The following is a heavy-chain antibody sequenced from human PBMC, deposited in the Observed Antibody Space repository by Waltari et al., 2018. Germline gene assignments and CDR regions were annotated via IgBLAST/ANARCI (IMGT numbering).Heavy chain of an antibody. CDR1: GGTFSSYA. CDR3: ARDEVEGYGMDV. CDR2: IIHILGIA. V-gene: IGHV1-69*10. Sequence: QVQLVQSGAEVKKPGSSVKVSCKASGGTFSSYAISWLRPAPGQGLEWMGGIIHILGIANYAQKFQGRVTITADKSTSTAYMELSSLRSEDTAVYYCARDEVEGYGMDVWGQGTTVTVSS. J-gene: IGHJ6*02.